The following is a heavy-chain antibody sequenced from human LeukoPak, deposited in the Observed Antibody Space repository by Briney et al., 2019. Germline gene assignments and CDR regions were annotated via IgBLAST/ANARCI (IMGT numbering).Heavy chain of an antibody. D-gene: IGHD2-15*01. CDR3: SRRLPFDY. Sequence: PGRSLRLSCSGPGFTFSTYTMHWVRQAPGKGLEYVSSINTEGGNTYYADSVKGRFTISRDNSKNTLYLQMSSLSAEDTAVYYCSRRLPFDYWGQGTLVTVSS. CDR1: GFTFSTYT. V-gene: IGHV3-64D*06. J-gene: IGHJ4*02. CDR2: INTEGGNT.